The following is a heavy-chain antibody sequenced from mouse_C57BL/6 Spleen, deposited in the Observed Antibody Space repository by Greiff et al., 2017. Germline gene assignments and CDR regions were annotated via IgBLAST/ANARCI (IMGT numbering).Heavy chain of an antibody. Sequence: VQLQQPGTELVKPGASVKLSCKASGYTFTSYWMHWVKQRPGQGLEWIGNINPSNGGTNYNEKFKSKATLTVDKSSSPDYMQLSSLTSEDSAVYYCAREAGGYDYDPFDYWGQGTTLTVSS. D-gene: IGHD2-4*01. CDR2: INPSNGGT. CDR1: GYTFTSYW. V-gene: IGHV1-53*01. CDR3: AREAGGYDYDPFDY. J-gene: IGHJ2*01.